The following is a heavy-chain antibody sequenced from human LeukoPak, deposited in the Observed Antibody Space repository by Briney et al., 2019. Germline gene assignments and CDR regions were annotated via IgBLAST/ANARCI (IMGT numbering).Heavy chain of an antibody. CDR3: ASCSCSGQLMGYCPPADY. CDR1: GLTFSTYA. V-gene: IGHV3-23*01. J-gene: IGHJ4*02. CDR2: ISGSGSGT. D-gene: IGHD2-15*01. Sequence: GGSLRLSCAASGLTFSTYAMTWVRQAPGQGLEWVSSISGSGSGTYYADSVKGRFTISRDNSKNTLYLQMNSLGAEDTAVYYCASCSCSGQLMGYCPPADYWGQGTLVTVSS.